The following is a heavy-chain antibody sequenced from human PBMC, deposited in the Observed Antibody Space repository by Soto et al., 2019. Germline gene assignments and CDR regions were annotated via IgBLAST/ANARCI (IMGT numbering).Heavy chain of an antibody. D-gene: IGHD3-16*02. CDR1: GGTFSSYA. CDR2: IIPIFGTA. Sequence: SVKVSCKASGGTFSSYAISWVRQAPGQGLEWMGGIIPIFGTANYAQKFQGRVTITADESTSTAYMELSSLRSEDTAVYYCARAPMITFGGVIVPPDYWGQGTLVTVSS. V-gene: IGHV1-69*13. J-gene: IGHJ4*02. CDR3: ARAPMITFGGVIVPPDY.